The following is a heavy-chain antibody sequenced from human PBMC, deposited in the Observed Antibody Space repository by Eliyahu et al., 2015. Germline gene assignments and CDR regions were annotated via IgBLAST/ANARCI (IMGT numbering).Heavy chain of an antibody. CDR3: ARCAVFWSGYYLREWVAFDI. Sequence: QVQLQQWGAGLLKPSETLSLTCAVYGGSFRGYYWXWIRQPPGKGLEWIGEINHSGSTNYNPSLKSRVTISVDTSKNQFSLKLSSVTAADTAVYYCARCAVFWSGYYLREWVAFDIWGQGTMVTVSS. J-gene: IGHJ3*02. CDR1: GGSFRGYY. CDR2: INHSGST. V-gene: IGHV4-34*01. D-gene: IGHD3-3*01.